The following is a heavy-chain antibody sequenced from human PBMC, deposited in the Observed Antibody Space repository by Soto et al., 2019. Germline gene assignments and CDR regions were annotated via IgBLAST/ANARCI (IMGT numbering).Heavy chain of an antibody. CDR1: GDSISSSSYY. Sequence: SETLSLTCIVSGDSISSSSYYWVWIRQPPGKGLEWIGSIYYSGTTYYNPSLESRVTISIDTSKNQFSLKVSSLTAADTAVYYCAKSGLNNLLTYWYFDLWCPAPLVTVS. V-gene: IGHV4-39*01. D-gene: IGHD2-15*01. J-gene: IGHJ2*01. CDR2: IYYSGTT. CDR3: AKSGLNNLLTYWYFDL.